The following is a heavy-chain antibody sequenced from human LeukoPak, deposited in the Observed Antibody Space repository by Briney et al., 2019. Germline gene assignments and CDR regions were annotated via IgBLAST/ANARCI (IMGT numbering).Heavy chain of an antibody. CDR3: ARHLAFNYYGSGSYYLPSDY. Sequence: GESLKISCKGSGYSFTSYWIGWVRQMPGKGLERMGIIYPGDSDTRYSPSFQGQVTISADKSISTAYLQWSSLKASDTAMYYCARHLAFNYYGSGSYYLPSDYWGQGTLVTVSS. CDR1: GYSFTSYW. CDR2: IYPGDSDT. J-gene: IGHJ4*02. V-gene: IGHV5-51*01. D-gene: IGHD3-10*01.